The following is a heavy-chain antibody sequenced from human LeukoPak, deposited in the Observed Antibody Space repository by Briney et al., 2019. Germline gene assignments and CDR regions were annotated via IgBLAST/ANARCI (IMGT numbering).Heavy chain of an antibody. CDR3: AREKWIQLWFGMDV. V-gene: IGHV4-34*01. CDR2: INHSGST. CDR1: GGSFRGYY. D-gene: IGHD5-18*01. Sequence: PSETLSLTCAVYGGSFRGYYWSWIRQPPGKGLEWIGEINHSGSTNYNPSLKSRVTISVDTSKNQFSLKLSSVTAADTAVYYCAREKWIQLWFGMDVWGQGTTVTVSS. J-gene: IGHJ6*02.